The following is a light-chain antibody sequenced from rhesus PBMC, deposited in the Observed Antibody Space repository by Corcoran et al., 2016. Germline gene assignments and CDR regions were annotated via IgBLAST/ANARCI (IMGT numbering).Light chain of an antibody. CDR2: YAS. Sequence: DIQMTQSPSSLSASVGDRVTITCRASQGINNYLSWYQQKPGKAPKPLVYYASRLETGVPSRFSGRRYGTDYTLTISSLQPEDIATYYCQQYNNSPYSFGQGTKVEIK. CDR1: QGINNY. V-gene: IGKV1-66*01. J-gene: IGKJ2*01. CDR3: QQYNNSPYS.